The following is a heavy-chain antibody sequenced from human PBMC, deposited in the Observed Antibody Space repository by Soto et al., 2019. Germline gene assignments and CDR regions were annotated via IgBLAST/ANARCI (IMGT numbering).Heavy chain of an antibody. CDR2: IYNDGTS. D-gene: IGHD4-17*01. V-gene: IGHV3-53*05. CDR1: GFTVSNTY. Sequence: EVQLVETGGGLIQPGGSLRLSCATAGFTVSNTYMSWVRQAPGKGLEWVSGIYNDGTSKYADSVKGRFTISRDNSKNTLYLQMNSLRAEDTAVYYCAKPGGMTTLIYDNWFDPWGQGTLVTVSS. J-gene: IGHJ5*02. CDR3: AKPGGMTTLIYDNWFDP.